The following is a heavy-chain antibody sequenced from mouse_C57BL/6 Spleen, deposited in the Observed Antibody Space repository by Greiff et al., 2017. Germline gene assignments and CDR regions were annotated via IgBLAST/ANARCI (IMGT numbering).Heavy chain of an antibody. D-gene: IGHD1-1*01. CDR3: ARGDYGSSSFAY. CDR1: GYTFTNYW. V-gene: IGHV1-63*01. Sequence: VQLQQSGAELVRPGTSVKMSCKASGYTFTNYWIGWAQQRPGHGLEWIGDIYPGGGYTNYNEKFKGKATLTADKSSSTAYMQFSSLTSEDSAIYYWARGDYGSSSFAYWGQGTLVTVSA. CDR2: IYPGGGYT. J-gene: IGHJ3*01.